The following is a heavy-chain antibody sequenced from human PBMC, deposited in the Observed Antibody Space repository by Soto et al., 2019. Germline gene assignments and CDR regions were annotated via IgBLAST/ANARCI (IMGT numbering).Heavy chain of an antibody. CDR3: ARRPGFGHAFDI. J-gene: IGHJ3*02. CDR2: IYYSGST. CDR1: GGSISSYY. V-gene: IGHV4-59*08. D-gene: IGHD3-10*01. Sequence: SETLSLTCTVSGGSISSYYWRWVRQPPGKGLEWIGYIYYSGSTNYNPSLKSRVTISVDTSKNQFSLKLSSVTAADTAVYYCARRPGFGHAFDIWGQGTMVTVSS.